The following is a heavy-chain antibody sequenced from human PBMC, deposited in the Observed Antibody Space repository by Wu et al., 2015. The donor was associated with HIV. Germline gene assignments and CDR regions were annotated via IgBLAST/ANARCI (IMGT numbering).Heavy chain of an antibody. J-gene: IGHJ4*02. CDR1: GYTFSNSG. D-gene: IGHD6-19*01. CDR3: ARQRAYTSGWYILDS. Sequence: QVRLVQSGVEVKKPGASVKVSCKTYGYTFSNSGVSWIRQAPGQGLEYMGWIMGDSGSTNYAQRFQGRVTMTIDTSTNTGYLELGSLRSDDTAVYYCARQRAYTSGWYILDSWGQGTLVTVSS. CDR2: IMGDSGST. V-gene: IGHV1-18*01.